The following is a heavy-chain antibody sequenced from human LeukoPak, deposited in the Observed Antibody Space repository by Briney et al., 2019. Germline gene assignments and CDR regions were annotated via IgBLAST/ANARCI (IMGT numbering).Heavy chain of an antibody. V-gene: IGHV3-33*01. CDR3: GRVAGAATLKYWFDP. J-gene: IGHJ5*02. Sequence: GGSLRLSCAASGFTFSNYGMHWVRQAPGKGLEWVAVIWYDGSNKYYADSVKGRFTISRDNSENTLYLQMNSLRAEDTAVYYCGRVAGAATLKYWFDPWGQGTLVTVSS. CDR2: IWYDGSNK. D-gene: IGHD2-15*01. CDR1: GFTFSNYG.